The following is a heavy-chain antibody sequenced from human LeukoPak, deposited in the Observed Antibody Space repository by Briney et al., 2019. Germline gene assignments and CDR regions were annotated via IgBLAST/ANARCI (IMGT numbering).Heavy chain of an antibody. J-gene: IGHJ4*02. D-gene: IGHD6-13*01. Sequence: PSETLSLTCTVSGGSISSYYWSWIRQPPGMGLEWIGYIYYSGSTNYNPSLKSRVTISVDTSKNQFSLKLSSVTAADTAVYYCARVPSYSSSWFIDYWGQGTLVTVSS. V-gene: IGHV4-59*01. CDR3: ARVPSYSSSWFIDY. CDR2: IYYSGST. CDR1: GGSISSYY.